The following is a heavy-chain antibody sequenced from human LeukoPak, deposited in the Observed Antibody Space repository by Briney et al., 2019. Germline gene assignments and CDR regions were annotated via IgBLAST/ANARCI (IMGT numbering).Heavy chain of an antibody. D-gene: IGHD6-13*01. V-gene: IGHV3-7*01. CDR2: IKQDGSEK. J-gene: IGHJ6*03. CDR1: GGSSSGYY. Sequence: ETLSLTCAVYGGSSSGYYWGWIRQPPGKGLEWVANIKQDGSEKYYVDSVKGRFTISRDNAKNSLYLQMNSLRAEDTAVYYCARGVAAESYYYYYMDVWGKGTTVTISS. CDR3: ARGVAAESYYYYYMDV.